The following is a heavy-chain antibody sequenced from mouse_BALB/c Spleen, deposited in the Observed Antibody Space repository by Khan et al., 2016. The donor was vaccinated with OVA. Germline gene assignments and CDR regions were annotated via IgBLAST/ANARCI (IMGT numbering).Heavy chain of an antibody. J-gene: IGHJ4*01. D-gene: IGHD2-3*01. CDR1: SYSITRDYA. CDR2: INYSGST. Sequence: EVQLQESGPGLVNPSQSLSLTCTVTSYSITRDYAWNWIRQFPGNKLEWMGYINYSGSTNYNPALKSRISITRDTSKNQFFLQLNSLTTEDTATYYCARDGYQYDYAMDYWGQGTSVTVSS. V-gene: IGHV3-2*02. CDR3: ARDGYQYDYAMDY.